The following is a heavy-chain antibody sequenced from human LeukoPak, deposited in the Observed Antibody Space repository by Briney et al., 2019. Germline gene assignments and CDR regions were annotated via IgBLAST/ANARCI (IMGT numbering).Heavy chain of an antibody. V-gene: IGHV1-69*13. CDR3: AREPITMVRGVIIAFGY. J-gene: IGHJ4*02. CDR1: GGTFSSYA. Sequence: SVKVSCKASGGTFSSYAISWVRQAPGQGLEWMGGIIPIFGTANYAQKFQGRVTITADESTSTAYMKLSSLRSEDTAVYYCAREPITMVRGVIIAFGYWGQGTLVTVSS. CDR2: IIPIFGTA. D-gene: IGHD3-10*01.